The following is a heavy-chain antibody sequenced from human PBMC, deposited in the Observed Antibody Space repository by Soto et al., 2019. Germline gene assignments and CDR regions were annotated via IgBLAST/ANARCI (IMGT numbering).Heavy chain of an antibody. D-gene: IGHD3-10*01. CDR2: MNPNSGNT. V-gene: IGHV1-8*01. Sequence: ASVKVSCKASGYTFTSYDINWVRQATGQGLEWMGWMNPNSGNTGYAQKFQGRVTMTRNTSISTAYMELSSLRSEDTAVYYCARPGELDYYYYYYMDVWGKGTTVTVSS. CDR1: GYTFTSYD. CDR3: ARPGELDYYYYYYMDV. J-gene: IGHJ6*03.